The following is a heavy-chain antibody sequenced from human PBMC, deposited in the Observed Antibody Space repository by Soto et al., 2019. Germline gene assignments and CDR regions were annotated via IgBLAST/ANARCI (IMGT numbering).Heavy chain of an antibody. CDR1: GGSISSGGYS. CDR2: IYHSGST. CDR3: ARTESGTFDS. Sequence: QLQLQESGSGLVKPSQTLSLTCAVSGGSISSGGYSWSWIRQPPGKGLEWIGYIYHSGSTYYNPSLKSRVTISVDSAKNQFSQKLCSVPAADTAVYYCARTESGTFDSWGQGTLVTVSS. V-gene: IGHV4-30-2*01. J-gene: IGHJ5*01. D-gene: IGHD1-7*01.